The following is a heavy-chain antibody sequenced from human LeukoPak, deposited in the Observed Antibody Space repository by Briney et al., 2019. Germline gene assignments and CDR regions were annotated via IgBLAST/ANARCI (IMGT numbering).Heavy chain of an antibody. V-gene: IGHV3-23*01. D-gene: IGHD4-17*01. CDR1: GFTFSSYA. Sequence: GGSLRLSCAASGFTFSSYAMSWVRQAPGKGLEWVSAISGSGGSTYYADSVKGRFTISRDNSKNTLYLQTNSLRAEDTAVYYCAKRDYGDFHIDYWGQGTLVTVSS. CDR2: ISGSGGST. CDR3: AKRDYGDFHIDY. J-gene: IGHJ4*02.